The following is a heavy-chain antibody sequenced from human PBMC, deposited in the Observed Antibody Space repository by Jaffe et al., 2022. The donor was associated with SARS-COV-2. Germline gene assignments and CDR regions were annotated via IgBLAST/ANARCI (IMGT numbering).Heavy chain of an antibody. J-gene: IGHJ6*02. CDR3: ARDQDSPEGSYYYYGMDV. V-gene: IGHV3-74*01. Sequence: EVQLVESGGGLVQPGGSLRLSCAASGFTFSSYWMHWVRQAPGKGLVWVSRINSDGSSTSYADSVKGRFTISRDNAKNTLYLQMNSLRAEDTAVYYCARDQDSPEGSYYYYGMDVWGQGTTVTVSS. CDR2: INSDGSST. CDR1: GFTFSSYW. D-gene: IGHD3-10*01.